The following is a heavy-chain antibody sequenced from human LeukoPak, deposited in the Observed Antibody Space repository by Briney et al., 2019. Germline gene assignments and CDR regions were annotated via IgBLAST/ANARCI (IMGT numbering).Heavy chain of an antibody. V-gene: IGHV3-74*01. D-gene: IGHD1-26*01. CDR3: AREVSGSSYFDY. CDR1: GFTFSSYW. CDR2: INNVGSST. J-gene: IGHJ4*02. Sequence: GGSLRLSCAASGFTFSSYWMHWVRQAPGKGRVWVSRINNVGSSTTYADPVKGRFTISRDNAKNTLYLQMNSLSAEDTAVYYCAREVSGSSYFDYWGQGTQVTVSS.